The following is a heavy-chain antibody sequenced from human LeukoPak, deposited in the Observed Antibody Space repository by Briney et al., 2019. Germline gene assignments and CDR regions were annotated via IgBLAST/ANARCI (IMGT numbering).Heavy chain of an antibody. J-gene: IGHJ4*02. CDR1: GGSISSSSYY. V-gene: IGHV4-39*07. CDR2: IYSDGST. CDR3: ARDSSGWPSLDH. D-gene: IGHD6-19*01. Sequence: PSETLSLTCTVSGGSISSSSYYWGWIRQPPGKGLEWIGRIYSDGSTSYNPSLKSRITMSLDTSKNQFSLKLNSMTAADTAVYYCARDSSGWPSLDHWGQGTLVTVSS.